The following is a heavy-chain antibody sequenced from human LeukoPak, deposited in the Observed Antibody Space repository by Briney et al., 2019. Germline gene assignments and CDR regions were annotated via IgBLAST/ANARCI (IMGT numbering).Heavy chain of an antibody. V-gene: IGHV3-23*01. J-gene: IGHJ4*02. Sequence: PGGSLRLSCAASGFTFSSYAMSWVRQAPGKGLEWVSAISGSGGSTYYADSVKGRFTISRDNSKNTLYLQMNSLRAEDTAVYYCAKDLGPPHGRNHYYDDYWGQGTLVTVSS. CDR1: GFTFSSYA. D-gene: IGHD3-22*01. CDR3: AKDLGPPHGRNHYYDDY. CDR2: ISGSGGST.